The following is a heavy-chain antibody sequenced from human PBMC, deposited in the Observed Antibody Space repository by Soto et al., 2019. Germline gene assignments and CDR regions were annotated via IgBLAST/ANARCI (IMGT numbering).Heavy chain of an antibody. Sequence: GGALRLSFAASVFLFAMYWMHWVRPRPGKGLVWISRIYNDGTYSDYADSVRGRFTISRDNVNDTLYLQMNNLRAEDSGLYYCTRGPRPISTGTGAYWGQGTQVTV. CDR3: TRGPRPISTGTGAY. CDR1: VFLFAMYW. D-gene: IGHD3-10*01. V-gene: IGHV3-74*01. CDR2: IYNDGTYS. J-gene: IGHJ4*02.